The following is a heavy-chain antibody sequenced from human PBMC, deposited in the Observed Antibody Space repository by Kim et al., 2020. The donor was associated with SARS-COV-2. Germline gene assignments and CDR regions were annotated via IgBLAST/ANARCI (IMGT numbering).Heavy chain of an antibody. V-gene: IGHV3-48*04. CDR2: ISSSSSNI. J-gene: IGHJ6*02. CDR1: GFTFSSYS. Sequence: GGSLRLSCAASGFTFSSYSMNWVRQAPGKGLEWVSYISSSSSNIYYADSVKGRFTISRDNAKNSLYLQMNSLRAEDTAVYYCARMWAVESYDSDGDSVDYYYCGIDVWGQGTTVTVSS. CDR3: ARMWAVESYDSDGDSVDYYYCGIDV. D-gene: IGHD3-22*01.